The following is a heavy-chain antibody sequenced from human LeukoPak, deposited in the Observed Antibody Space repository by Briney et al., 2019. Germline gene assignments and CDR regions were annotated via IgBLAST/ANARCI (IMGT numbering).Heavy chain of an antibody. D-gene: IGHD2-15*01. V-gene: IGHV4-59*01. CDR1: GGSISSYY. CDR2: IYYSGST. Sequence: PSETLSLTCTVSGGSISSYYWSWIRQPPGKGLEWIGYIYYSGSTNYNPSLKSRVTISVDTSKNQFSLKLSSVTAADTAVYYCARGIGPKTGYCSGGSCYPAEGYFDYWGQGTPVTVSS. CDR3: ARGIGPKTGYCSGGSCYPAEGYFDY. J-gene: IGHJ4*02.